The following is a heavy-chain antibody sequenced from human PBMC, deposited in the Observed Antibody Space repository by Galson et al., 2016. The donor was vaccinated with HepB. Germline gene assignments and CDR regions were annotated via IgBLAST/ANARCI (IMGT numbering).Heavy chain of an antibody. D-gene: IGHD4-17*01. V-gene: IGHV1-46*03. CDR2: LNPSDITT. CDR1: GYIFSNYH. Sequence: SVKVSCKASGYIFSNYHLHWVRQAPGQGLEWMGALNPSDITTNYAQKFQGRVTMTSDTATSTVYMELSRLRSDDTDVYYCARDRTVTTLLHYWGQGTLVTVSS. CDR3: ARDRTVTTLLHY. J-gene: IGHJ4*02.